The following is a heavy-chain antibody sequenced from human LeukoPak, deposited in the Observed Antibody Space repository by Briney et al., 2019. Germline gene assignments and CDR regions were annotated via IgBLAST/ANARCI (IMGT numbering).Heavy chain of an antibody. D-gene: IGHD3-3*01. J-gene: IGHJ4*02. Sequence: GGSLRLSCAASGFTFSSYDMHWVRQATGKGLEWVSAIGTAGDTYYPGSVKGRFTISRENAKNSLYLQMNSLRAGDTAVYYCAKDSRRSGYNPLNYWGQGTLVTVSS. CDR2: IGTAGDT. V-gene: IGHV3-13*01. CDR1: GFTFSSYD. CDR3: AKDSRRSGYNPLNY.